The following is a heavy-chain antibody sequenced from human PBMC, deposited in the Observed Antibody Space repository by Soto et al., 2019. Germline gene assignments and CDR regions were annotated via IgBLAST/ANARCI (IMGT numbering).Heavy chain of an antibody. D-gene: IGHD6-13*01. V-gene: IGHV6-1*01. Sequence: PSQTLSLTCAISGDSVSSNSAAWNWIRQSPSRGLEWLGRTYYRSKWYNDYAVSVKSRITINPDTSKNQFSLQLNSVTPEDTAVYYCARWNSSSWYPNYYGMDVWGQGTTVTVSS. CDR2: TYYRSKWYN. CDR1: GDSVSSNSAA. J-gene: IGHJ6*02. CDR3: ARWNSSSWYPNYYGMDV.